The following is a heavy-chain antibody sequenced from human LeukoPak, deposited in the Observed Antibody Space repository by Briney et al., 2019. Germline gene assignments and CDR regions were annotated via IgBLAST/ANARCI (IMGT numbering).Heavy chain of an antibody. Sequence: ASVKVSCKASGYTFTDYYMHWVRQAPGQGLEWMGWINPNSGGTDYAQKFQGRVTMTRDTSISTAYMELSRLRSDDTAVYYCARAPLGGDGYNLDYWGQGTLVTVSS. CDR3: ARAPLGGDGYNLDY. D-gene: IGHD5-24*01. CDR1: GYTFTDYY. CDR2: INPNSGGT. J-gene: IGHJ4*02. V-gene: IGHV1-2*02.